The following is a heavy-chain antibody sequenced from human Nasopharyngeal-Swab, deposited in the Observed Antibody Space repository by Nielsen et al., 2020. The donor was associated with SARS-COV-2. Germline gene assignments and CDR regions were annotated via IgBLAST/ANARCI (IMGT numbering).Heavy chain of an antibody. J-gene: IGHJ4*02. Sequence: GASLEFSCAGSGFNFRNYWMHWVRQVPGEGLVWVSRIDEYGNTHYVDSVKGRFTISRDNAKNTLYLEMSSLRVEDTALYHCVRGSSDWRGADWWGQGTLVTVSS. CDR3: VRGSSDWRGADW. CDR2: IDEYGNTH. V-gene: IGHV3-74*01. D-gene: IGHD6-19*01. CDR1: GFNFRNYW.